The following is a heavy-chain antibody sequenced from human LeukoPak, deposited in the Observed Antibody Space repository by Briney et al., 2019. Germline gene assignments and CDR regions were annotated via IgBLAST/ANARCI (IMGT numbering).Heavy chain of an antibody. Sequence: SVKVSCKASGGTFSSYAISWVRQAPGQGLEWMGGIIPIFGTANYAQKFQGRVTITADESTSTAYMELSSLRSKDTAVYYCAREIAVAGTRYFDYWGQGTLVTVSS. CDR2: IIPIFGTA. CDR3: AREIAVAGTRYFDY. D-gene: IGHD6-19*01. V-gene: IGHV1-69*13. CDR1: GGTFSSYA. J-gene: IGHJ4*02.